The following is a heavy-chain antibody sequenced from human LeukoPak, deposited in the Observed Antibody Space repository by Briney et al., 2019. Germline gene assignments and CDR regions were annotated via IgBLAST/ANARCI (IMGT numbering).Heavy chain of an antibody. D-gene: IGHD5-18*01. J-gene: IGHJ4*02. V-gene: IGHV1-69*01. CDR1: GGTFSSYA. CDR3: ARGEPTARLWPY. CDR2: IIPIFGTA. Sequence: SVKVSCKASGGTFSSYAISWVRQAPGQGLEWMGGIIPIFGTANYAQKFQGRVTITADESTSTAYMEMSSLRSEDTAVYYCARGEPTARLWPYWGQGTLVTVSS.